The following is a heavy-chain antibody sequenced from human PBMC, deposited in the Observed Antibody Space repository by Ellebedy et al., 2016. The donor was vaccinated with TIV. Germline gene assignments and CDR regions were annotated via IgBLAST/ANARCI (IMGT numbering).Heavy chain of an antibody. J-gene: IGHJ3*02. D-gene: IGHD3-10*01. V-gene: IGHV4-39*01. CDR3: ARNPVRGVPYMGGI. CDR1: GGSISSSSYY. Sequence: SETLSLTXTVSGGSISSSSYYWGWIRQPPGKGLEWIGSIYYSGSTYYNPSLKSRVTISVDTSKNQFSLKLSSVTAADTAVYYCARNPVRGVPYMGGIWGQGTMVTVSS. CDR2: IYYSGST.